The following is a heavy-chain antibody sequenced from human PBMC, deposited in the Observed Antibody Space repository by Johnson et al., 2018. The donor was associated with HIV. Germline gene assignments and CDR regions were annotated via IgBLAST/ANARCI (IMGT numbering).Heavy chain of an antibody. CDR1: GFKFSDYY. Sequence: QVQLVESGGGLVKPGGSLRLSCAASGFKFSDYYMTWIRQAPGKGLEWVATISYDGSNKYYPDSLKGRFTISRDNAKNSLYLQMNSLRAEDTALYYCARDVRGYYDSSGYPYLDAFDIWGQGTMVTVSS. CDR2: ISYDGSNK. CDR3: ARDVRGYYDSSGYPYLDAFDI. D-gene: IGHD3-22*01. V-gene: IGHV3-11*01. J-gene: IGHJ3*02.